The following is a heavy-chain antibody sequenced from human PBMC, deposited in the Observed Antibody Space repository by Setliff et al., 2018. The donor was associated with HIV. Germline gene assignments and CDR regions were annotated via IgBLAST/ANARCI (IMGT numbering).Heavy chain of an antibody. J-gene: IGHJ4*02. CDR3: ATLYGDSGRGYFDC. Sequence: KTSETLSLTCSVSGGSISSSSYHWGWIRQPPGKGLEWIGGVYYSGNTYDNPSLEARVTISVDTSKNQFSLRLNSVTAADTAVYYCATLYGDSGRGYFDCWGQGTLITVSS. V-gene: IGHV4-39*01. CDR2: VYYSGNT. D-gene: IGHD4-17*01. CDR1: GGSISSSSYH.